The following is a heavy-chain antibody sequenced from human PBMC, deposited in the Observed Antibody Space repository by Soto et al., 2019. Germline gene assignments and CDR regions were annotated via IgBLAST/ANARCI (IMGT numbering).Heavy chain of an antibody. D-gene: IGHD4-17*01. Sequence: QVQLQESGPGLVKPSQTLSLTCTVSGGSISSGGYYWSWFRQHPGKGLEWIGYIYYTGTTDYNPSIKSRVTISIDTSETQFSLSLSSVTAADTAVYYCARGAYGDYAYWGQGTLVTVSS. V-gene: IGHV4-31*03. CDR1: GGSISSGGYY. CDR3: ARGAYGDYAY. J-gene: IGHJ4*02. CDR2: IYYTGTT.